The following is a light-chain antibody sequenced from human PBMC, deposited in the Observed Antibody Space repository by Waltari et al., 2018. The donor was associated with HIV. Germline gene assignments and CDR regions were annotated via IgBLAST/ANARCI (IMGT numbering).Light chain of an antibody. CDR2: KNT. V-gene: IGLV3-25*03. CDR3: QSAASRDTYWV. Sequence: SYELTQPPSVSVSPGQTARISCSGDALPKQSAYWYQHKAGQAPVLVLYKNTERPSGIPVGVVGSSSQTTITLTISGGEAEVDADYDCQSAASRDTYWVFGGGTKLTVL. CDR1: ALPKQS. J-gene: IGLJ3*02.